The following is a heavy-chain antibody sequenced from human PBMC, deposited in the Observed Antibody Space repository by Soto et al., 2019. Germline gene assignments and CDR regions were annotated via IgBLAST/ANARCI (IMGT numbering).Heavy chain of an antibody. D-gene: IGHD2-8*02. CDR2: IYYSGST. CDR3: ARINHMVVYLDY. V-gene: IGHV4-31*03. Sequence: QVQLQESGPGLVKPSQTLSLTCTVSGGSISSGGYYWSWIRQHPGKGLEWIGYIYYSGSTYYNPSLKSRXXIXVGXSKNQFSLKLSSVTAADTAVYYCARINHMVVYLDYWGQGTLVTVSS. CDR1: GGSISSGGYY. J-gene: IGHJ4*02.